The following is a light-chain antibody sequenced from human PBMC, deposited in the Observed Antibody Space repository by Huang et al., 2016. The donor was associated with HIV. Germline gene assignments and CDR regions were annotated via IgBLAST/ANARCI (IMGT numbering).Light chain of an antibody. CDR1: QRVDRGY. Sequence: VLTQSPGSLSLSPGVRVTLSCRASQRVDRGYLAWYHQRPGQYPRLLVYGTSSRASGIPSRLRGSGSGRYFSLTISRLKSEDFGVYYCHQYGSSMATFGQGTKVDI. V-gene: IGKV3-20*01. J-gene: IGKJ2*01. CDR2: GTS. CDR3: HQYGSSMAT.